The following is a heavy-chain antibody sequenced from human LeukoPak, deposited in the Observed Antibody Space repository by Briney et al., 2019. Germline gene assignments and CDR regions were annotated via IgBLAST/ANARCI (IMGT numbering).Heavy chain of an antibody. CDR1: GDSTSSDRYY. V-gene: IGHV4-39*02. CDR3: ARGRPYSGGYHLDY. J-gene: IGHJ4*02. Sequence: PSETLSLTCTVSGDSTSSDRYYGGWVRQPPGKGLEWIGNTYYSGSTYYNPSLKSRVIMSVDTSKNQFFLKLNSVTAADTAVYYCARGRPYSGGYHLDYWGQGTLVTVSA. D-gene: IGHD1-26*01. CDR2: TYYSGST.